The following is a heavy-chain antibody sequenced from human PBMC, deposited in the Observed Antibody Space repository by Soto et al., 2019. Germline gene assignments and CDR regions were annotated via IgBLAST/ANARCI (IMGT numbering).Heavy chain of an antibody. Sequence: QVQLVESGGGLVKPGGSLRLSCAASGSTFSDSYMSWIRQAPGKGMEWVSYISSSGRTIYYADSVKGRFTISRDNAKNSLYLQMNRRTADDTAVYYCARLPLPWGWFDPWGQGTLVTVSS. J-gene: IGHJ5*02. CDR1: GSTFSDSY. D-gene: IGHD3-16*01. CDR3: ARLPLPWGWFDP. CDR2: ISSSGRTI. V-gene: IGHV3-11*01.